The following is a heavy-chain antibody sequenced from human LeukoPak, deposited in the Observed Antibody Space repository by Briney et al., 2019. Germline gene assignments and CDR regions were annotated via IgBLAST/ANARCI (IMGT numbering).Heavy chain of an antibody. Sequence: GASAKVSCKVSGYTLTELSMHWVRQAPGKGLEWMGGFDPEDGETIYAQKFQGRVTMTEDTSTDTAYMELSSLRSEDTAVYYCATDSYDSSGYYFLDYWGQGTLVTVSS. D-gene: IGHD3-22*01. CDR2: FDPEDGET. CDR1: GYTLTELS. J-gene: IGHJ4*02. V-gene: IGHV1-24*01. CDR3: ATDSYDSSGYYFLDY.